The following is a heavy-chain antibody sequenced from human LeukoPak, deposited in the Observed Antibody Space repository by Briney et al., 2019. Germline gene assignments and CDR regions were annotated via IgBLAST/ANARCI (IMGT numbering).Heavy chain of an antibody. V-gene: IGHV1-69*13. J-gene: IGHJ4*02. Sequence: SVKVSCTASGGTFSSYAISWVRQAPGQGLEWMGGIIPIFGTANYAQKFQGRVTITADESTSTAYMELSSLRSEDTAVYYCARDRNYYGSGTPGYWGQGTLVTVSS. CDR1: GGTFSSYA. CDR3: ARDRNYYGSGTPGY. CDR2: IIPIFGTA. D-gene: IGHD3-10*01.